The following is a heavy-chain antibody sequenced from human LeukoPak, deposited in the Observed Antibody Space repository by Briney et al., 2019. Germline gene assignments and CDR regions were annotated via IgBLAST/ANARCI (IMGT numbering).Heavy chain of an antibody. J-gene: IGHJ5*02. CDR1: AGTFGNYA. CDR3: AREGDGGGVGATNWFDP. V-gene: IGHV1-69*13. D-gene: IGHD1-26*01. CDR2: IIPSFRAA. Sequence: ASVKVSCKPSAGTFGNYAVSWVRQAPGQGLEWMGGIIPSFRAANYAQKLKGRVTIAADESMTTVYMELSSLKSEDTAVYYCAREGDGGGVGATNWFDPWGQGTLVTVSS.